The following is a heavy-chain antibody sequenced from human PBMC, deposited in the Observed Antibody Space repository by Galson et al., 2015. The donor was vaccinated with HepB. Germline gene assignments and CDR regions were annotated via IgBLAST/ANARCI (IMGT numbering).Heavy chain of an antibody. CDR1: GASISSADYY. D-gene: IGHD3-22*01. J-gene: IGHJ4*02. V-gene: IGHV4-31*03. Sequence: LSLTCTVSGASISSADYYWSWIRQHPGKGLEWIGYIYYSGSTYSNPSLKSRVTISVDTSKNQFSLKLSSATAADTAVYYCARQKILILYYDISGYLDFWGQGTLVTVSS. CDR2: IYYSGST. CDR3: ARQKILILYYDISGYLDF.